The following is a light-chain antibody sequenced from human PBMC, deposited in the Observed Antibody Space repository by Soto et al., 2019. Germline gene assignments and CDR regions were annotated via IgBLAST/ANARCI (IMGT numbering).Light chain of an antibody. V-gene: IGLV1-44*01. Sequence: QSVLNQPTSASGTPGQRETITCSESSSNIRSNTLNWYQQLPGTAPKLLIYSNNQRPSGVPDRFSGSKSGTSASLAISWLQSEDEADYYCAAWDDSLNGPNYVFGTGTKVTVL. CDR3: AAWDDSLNGPNYV. J-gene: IGLJ1*01. CDR2: SNN. CDR1: SSNIRSNT.